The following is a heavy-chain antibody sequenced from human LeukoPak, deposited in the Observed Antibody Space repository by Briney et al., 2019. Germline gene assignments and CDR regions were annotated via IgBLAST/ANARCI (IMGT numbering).Heavy chain of an antibody. CDR1: GGSISSGAYY. J-gene: IGHJ4*02. D-gene: IGHD3-10*01. CDR2: LYYSGST. V-gene: IGHV4-39*01. Sequence: SETLSLTCTVSGGSISSGAYYWGWIRQPPGKGLEWIGSLYYSGSTYYNPSLKSRVTISVDTSKNQFSLKLTSVTAADTAVYYCARQEQWFGAPYYFDYWGQGTLVTVSS. CDR3: ARQEQWFGAPYYFDY.